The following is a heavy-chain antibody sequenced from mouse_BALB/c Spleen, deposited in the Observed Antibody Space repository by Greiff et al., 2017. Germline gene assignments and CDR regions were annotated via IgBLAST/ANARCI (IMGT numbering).Heavy chain of an antibody. J-gene: IGHJ4*01. CDR2: IYPGSGST. D-gene: IGHD2-2*01. Sequence: LQQPGSELVRPGASVKLSCKASGYTFTSYWMHWVKQRPGQGLEWIGYIYPGSGSTNYDEKFKSKATLTVDTSSSTAYMQLSSLTSEDSAVYYCTRDRGYYDAMDYWGQGTSVTVSS. CDR1: GYTFTSYW. V-gene: IGHV1S22*01. CDR3: TRDRGYYDAMDY.